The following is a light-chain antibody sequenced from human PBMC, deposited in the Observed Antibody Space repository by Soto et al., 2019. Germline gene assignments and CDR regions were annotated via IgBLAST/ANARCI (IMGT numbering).Light chain of an antibody. CDR2: EVG. CDR1: SIDVGAYNY. CDR3: SSYTARGTRV. Sequence: QSALTQFASVSGSPGQSITISCTGTSIDVGAYNYVSWYQQHPDKAPKLLIYEVGNRPSGVSFRFSGSKFGNTASLTISGLQAEDEADYYCSSYTARGTRVFGTGTKVTVL. V-gene: IGLV2-14*01. J-gene: IGLJ1*01.